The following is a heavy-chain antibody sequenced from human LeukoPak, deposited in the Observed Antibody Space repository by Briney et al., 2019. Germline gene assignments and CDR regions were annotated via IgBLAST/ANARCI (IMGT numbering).Heavy chain of an antibody. CDR2: ISGSGGGT. CDR3: AKDTETRSPDVLRYFDWPSS. CDR1: GFTFSSYA. J-gene: IGHJ5*02. Sequence: PGGSLRLSCAASGFTFSSYAMSWVRQAPGKGLEWVSAISGSGGGTYYADSVKGRFTISRDNSKNTLYLQMNSLRAEDTAVYYCAKDTETRSPDVLRYFDWPSSWGQGTLVTVSS. D-gene: IGHD3-9*01. V-gene: IGHV3-23*01.